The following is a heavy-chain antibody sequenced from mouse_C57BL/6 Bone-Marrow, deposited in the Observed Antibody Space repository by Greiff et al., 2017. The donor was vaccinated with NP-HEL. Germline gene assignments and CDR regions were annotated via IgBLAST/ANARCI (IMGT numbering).Heavy chain of an antibody. V-gene: IGHV1-78*01. CDR1: GYTFTDHT. J-gene: IGHJ1*03. Sequence: VMLVESDAELVKPGASVKISCKVSGYTFTDHTIHWMKQRPEQGLEWIGYIYPRDGSSRYNEKFKGKATLTEDKSSSTAYMQLNSLTSEDSAVFFCARRTTVGYFDVWGTGTTVTVSS. CDR2: IYPRDGSS. CDR3: ARRTTVGYFDV. D-gene: IGHD1-1*01.